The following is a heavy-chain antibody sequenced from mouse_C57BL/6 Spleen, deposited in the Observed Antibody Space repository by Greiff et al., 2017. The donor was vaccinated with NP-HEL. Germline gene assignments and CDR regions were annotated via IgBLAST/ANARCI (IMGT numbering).Heavy chain of an antibody. D-gene: IGHD1-1*01. CDR1: GYSFTGYY. Sequence: EVQLQQSGPELVKPGASVKISCKASGYSFTGYYMNWVKQSPEKSLEWIGEINPSTGGTTYNQKFKAKATLTVDKSSSTAYMQLKSLTSEDSAVYYCARRGFYYYGSSYVYAMDYWGQGTSVTVSS. CDR2: INPSTGGT. V-gene: IGHV1-42*01. CDR3: ARRGFYYYGSSYVYAMDY. J-gene: IGHJ4*01.